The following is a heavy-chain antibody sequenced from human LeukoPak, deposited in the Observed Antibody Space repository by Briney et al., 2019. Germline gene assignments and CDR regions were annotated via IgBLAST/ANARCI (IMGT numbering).Heavy chain of an antibody. J-gene: IGHJ4*02. CDR1: GFTFSSYA. D-gene: IGHD6-19*01. Sequence: TGGSLRLSCAASGFTFSSYAMSWVRQAPGKGLEWVSAISGSGGSTYYADSVKGRFTISRDNSKNTLYLQMNSLRAEDTAVYYCANPGLVRSYYFDYWGQGTLVTVSS. CDR2: ISGSGGST. V-gene: IGHV3-23*01. CDR3: ANPGLVRSYYFDY.